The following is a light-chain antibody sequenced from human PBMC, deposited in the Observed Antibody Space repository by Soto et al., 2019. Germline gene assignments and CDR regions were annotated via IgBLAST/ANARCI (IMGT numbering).Light chain of an antibody. J-gene: IGLJ3*02. V-gene: IGLV1-51*01. Sequence: QSVLTQPPSVSAAPGQKVIISCSGSNSNIGKNYVSWYQQFPGTAPKLLIYDNDKRPAGIPDRFSGSRSGTSATLGITGLQTGDEADYYCGTWDTSLFVWMFGGGTQLTVL. CDR2: DND. CDR3: GTWDTSLFVWM. CDR1: NSNIGKNY.